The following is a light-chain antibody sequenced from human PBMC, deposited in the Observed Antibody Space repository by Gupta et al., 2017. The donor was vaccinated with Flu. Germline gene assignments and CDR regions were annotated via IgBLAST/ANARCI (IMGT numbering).Light chain of an antibody. CDR1: QNIVNY. CDR3: QQRRSLPRS. Sequence: DVQMTQSPSSMSASLGDSVTITCRASQNIVNYLNWYQQKPGKAPRLLIYAASTLQSGVPSRFSGVVYGTYFTLTITKRQPEDFANYYCQQRRSLPRSFGQGTTVEIK. CDR2: AAS. J-gene: IGKJ1*01. V-gene: IGKV1-39*01.